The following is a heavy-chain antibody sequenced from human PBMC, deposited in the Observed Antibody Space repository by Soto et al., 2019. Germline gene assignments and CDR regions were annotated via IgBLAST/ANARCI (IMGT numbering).Heavy chain of an antibody. CDR3: ARRDCGSGRNCEFGAPAFAY. D-gene: IGHD2-21*01. CDR1: GFTFSNYD. V-gene: IGHV3-23*01. J-gene: IGHJ4*02. CDR2: VSSSGSST. Sequence: EVQLLESGGDLVQPGGSLRLSCAASGFTFSNYDMSWVRQAPGKGLEWVSSVSSSGSSTYYADSVKGRFTSARDNSKNTLYLQMSSLGAAVTAVYHCARRDCGSGRNCEFGAPAFAYWGQGNLVTVTS.